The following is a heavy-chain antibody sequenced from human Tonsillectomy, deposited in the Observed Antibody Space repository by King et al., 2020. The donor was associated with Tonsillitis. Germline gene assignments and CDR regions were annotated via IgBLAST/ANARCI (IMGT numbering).Heavy chain of an antibody. CDR1: GYSFTSYW. D-gene: IGHD3-16*01. CDR3: ARVPVLRGGGCAFDI. V-gene: IGHV5-51*01. J-gene: IGHJ3*02. CDR2: IYPGDSDT. Sequence: VQLVESGAEVKKPGESLKISCKGSGYSFTSYWIGWVRQMPGKGLEWMGIIYPGDSDTRYSPSFQGQFTISADKSISTAYLQWSSLKASDTAMYYCARVPVLRGGGCAFDIWGQGTMVTLSS.